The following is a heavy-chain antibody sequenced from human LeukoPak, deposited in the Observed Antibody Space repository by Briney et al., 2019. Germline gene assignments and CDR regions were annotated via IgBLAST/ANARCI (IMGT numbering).Heavy chain of an antibody. V-gene: IGHV4-59*08. Sequence: SETLSLTCTVSGGSISGYYWSWIRQPPGKGLEWIGYIYYGGSTNYNPSLKSRVTISADTSKRQFSLKLNSVTAADTAVYYCARLSYSSGWAHFDYWGRGTLVTVSS. D-gene: IGHD6-19*01. CDR3: ARLSYSSGWAHFDY. J-gene: IGHJ4*02. CDR2: IYYGGST. CDR1: GGSISGYY.